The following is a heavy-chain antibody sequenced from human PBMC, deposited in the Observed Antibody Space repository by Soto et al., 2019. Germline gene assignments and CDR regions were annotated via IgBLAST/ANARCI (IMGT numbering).Heavy chain of an antibody. J-gene: IGHJ4*02. CDR1: GITFSSHD. CDR2: IRATGVT. D-gene: IGHD4-17*01. Sequence: EVQLVEPGGDLVQPGECLRLSCAASGITFSSHDMNWVRQAPGKGLEWVASIRATGVTYYADSVKGRFIISGDNAKESLFLQMDSLGVEDTAVYYCLDGDYNWGQGTLVTVSS. CDR3: LDGDYN. V-gene: IGHV3-48*01.